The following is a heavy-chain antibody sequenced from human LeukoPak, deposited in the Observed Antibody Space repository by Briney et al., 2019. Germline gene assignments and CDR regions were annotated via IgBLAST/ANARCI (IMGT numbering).Heavy chain of an antibody. J-gene: IGHJ5*02. V-gene: IGHV3-43*02. Sequence: PGGSLRLSCAASGFTFDDYAMHLVRQAPGKGLEWVSLISGDGGSTYYADSVKGRFTISRDNSKNSLYLQMNSLRTEDTALYYCAKWDSSGYYDHYNWFDPWGQGTLVTVSS. CDR3: AKWDSSGYYDHYNWFDP. CDR1: GFTFDDYA. CDR2: ISGDGGST. D-gene: IGHD3-22*01.